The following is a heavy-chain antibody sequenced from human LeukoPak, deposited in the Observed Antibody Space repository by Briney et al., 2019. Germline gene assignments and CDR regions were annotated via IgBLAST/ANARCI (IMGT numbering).Heavy chain of an antibody. CDR2: INGGGTRT. Sequence: GGSLRLSCAASGFTFRNYAMTWVRQAPGKGLEWVSTINGGGTRTYYADSVKGRFTISRDNSKNTLYLQMDSLRAEDTAVYYCGEGDLYYDFLVSPWGQGTRVTVSS. CDR1: GFTFRNYA. D-gene: IGHD3-3*01. CDR3: GEGDLYYDFLVSP. J-gene: IGHJ4*03. V-gene: IGHV3-23*01.